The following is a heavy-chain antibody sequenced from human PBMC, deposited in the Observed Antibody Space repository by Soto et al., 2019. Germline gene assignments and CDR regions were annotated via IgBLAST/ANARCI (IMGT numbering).Heavy chain of an antibody. J-gene: IGHJ4*02. Sequence: QVQLVQSGAEVKKPGASVKVSCKASGYTFTSYGISWVRQAPGQGLEWMGWISAYNGNTNYAQKHQGRVTMTTDSSTRAAHRGMRSLRSADTAVYFLAGGGGEAAGMGYWGQGTLVTVSS. CDR2: ISAYNGNT. V-gene: IGHV1-18*01. CDR3: AGGGGEAAGMGY. CDR1: GYTFTSYG. D-gene: IGHD6-13*01.